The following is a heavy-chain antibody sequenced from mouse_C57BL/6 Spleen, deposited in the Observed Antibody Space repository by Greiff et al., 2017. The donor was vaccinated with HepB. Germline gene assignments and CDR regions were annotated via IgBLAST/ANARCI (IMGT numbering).Heavy chain of an antibody. CDR2: IDPSDSYT. CDR3: AIKPPYYYYGSSYEDAMDY. D-gene: IGHD1-1*01. CDR1: GYTFTSYW. J-gene: IGHJ4*01. V-gene: IGHV1-69*01. Sequence: VQLQQSGAELVMPGASVKLSCKASGYTFTSYWMHWVKQRPGQGLEWIGEIDPSDSYTNYNQKFKGKSTLTVDKSSSTASMQLSSLTSEDSAVYYCAIKPPYYYYGSSYEDAMDYWGQGTSVTVSS.